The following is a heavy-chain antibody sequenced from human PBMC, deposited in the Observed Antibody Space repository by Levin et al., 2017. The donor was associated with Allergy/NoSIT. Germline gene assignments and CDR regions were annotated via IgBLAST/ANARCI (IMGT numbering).Heavy chain of an antibody. J-gene: IGHJ6*03. Sequence: GGSPRLSCAASGFTFSSYWMSWVRQAPGKGLEWVANIKQDGSEKYYVDSVKGRFTISRDNAKNSLYLQMNSLRAEDTAVYYCARAPWIQLWLRYYYYYMDVWGKGTTVTVSS. CDR2: IKQDGSEK. CDR1: GFTFSSYW. D-gene: IGHD5-18*01. V-gene: IGHV3-7*04. CDR3: ARAPWIQLWLRYYYYYMDV.